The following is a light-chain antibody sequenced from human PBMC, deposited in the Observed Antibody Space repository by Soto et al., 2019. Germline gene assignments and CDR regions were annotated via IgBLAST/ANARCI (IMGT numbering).Light chain of an antibody. CDR1: QSVSDW. CDR2: DAS. CDR3: QRYNNYPWT. V-gene: IGKV1-5*01. J-gene: IGKJ1*01. Sequence: DIQMTQSPSTLSASIGDRVTITCRASQSVSDWWAWYQQKPGKAPKLMIYDASILQSGVPSRFSGSGSGTEFTITISSLQPDDFATYYCQRYNNYPWTFGPVTKVDIK.